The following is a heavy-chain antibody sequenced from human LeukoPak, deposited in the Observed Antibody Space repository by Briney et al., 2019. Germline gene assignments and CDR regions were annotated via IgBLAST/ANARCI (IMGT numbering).Heavy chain of an antibody. CDR3: AKEGSGSLWSFDY. J-gene: IGHJ4*02. CDR2: ISSDGNTK. Sequence: GGSLRLSCAASGFAFSDYGIHWVRQAPGKGLEWVAVISSDGNTKYYADSVKGRLTISRDNSKNTLFLQMSSLRAEDTAVYYCAKEGSGSLWSFDYWGQGTLVTVSS. D-gene: IGHD3-10*01. CDR1: GFAFSDYG. V-gene: IGHV3-30*18.